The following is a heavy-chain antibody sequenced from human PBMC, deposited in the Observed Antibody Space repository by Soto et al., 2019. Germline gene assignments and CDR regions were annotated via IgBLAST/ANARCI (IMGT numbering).Heavy chain of an antibody. V-gene: IGHV3-73*01. CDR1: GFTFSGSA. Sequence: EVQLVESGGGLVQPGESLKLSCAASGFTFSGSALHWVRQTSGKGLALVGRIRSKANNYATAYSASVKGRFTISRYDSKDTAYLHMNSLNTDDTAVYYCSSVRVTSGWYLWGQGTLVTVSS. CDR2: IRSKANNYAT. J-gene: IGHJ5*02. D-gene: IGHD6-19*01. CDR3: SSVRVTSGWYL.